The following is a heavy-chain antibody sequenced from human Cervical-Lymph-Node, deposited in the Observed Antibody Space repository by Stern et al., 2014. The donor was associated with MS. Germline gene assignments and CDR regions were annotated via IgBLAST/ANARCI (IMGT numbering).Heavy chain of an antibody. CDR3: ARQTTAWASDV. CDR1: GYKFSIYW. J-gene: IGHJ4*02. V-gene: IGHV5-51*01. D-gene: IGHD1-14*01. Sequence: EVQLVQSGAELIRPGESLKISCKGDGYKFSIYWIAWVRQMPGKGLEWMGIIYTGDSETRSSPSFQGQVTMSADKSTSTAYLQWSSLNASDTAMYFCARQTTAWASDVWGQGTLVTVSS. CDR2: IYTGDSET.